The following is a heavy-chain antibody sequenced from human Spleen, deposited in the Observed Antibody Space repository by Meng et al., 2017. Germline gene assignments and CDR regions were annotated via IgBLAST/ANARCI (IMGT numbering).Heavy chain of an antibody. V-gene: IGHV4-34*01. CDR1: GGSFSDYY. CDR2: INHSGST. J-gene: IGHJ4*02. CDR3: ARGPTTMAHDFDY. D-gene: IGHD4-11*01. Sequence: HVQLHQWGAGLVKPSETLSLTCVVSGGSFSDYYWSWIRQPPGKGLEWIGEINHSGSTNYNPSLESRATISVDTSQNNLSLKLSSVTAADSAVYYCARGPTTMAHDFDYWGQGTLVTVSS.